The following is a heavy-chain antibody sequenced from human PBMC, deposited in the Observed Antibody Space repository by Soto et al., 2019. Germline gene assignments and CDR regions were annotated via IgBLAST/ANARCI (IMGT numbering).Heavy chain of an antibody. CDR3: ARGLECRGYCLDKPTWFAP. Sequence: QVQLVQSGAEVKKPGSSVKVSCKASGGTFSTYTFSWVRQAPGQGLEWMGLIIPIFGTPYYAQKFQGRVTITADKSTSTVYMELSSLRSDDTAVYFCARGLECRGYCLDKPTWFAPWGQGTLVTVSS. CDR1: GGTFSTYT. D-gene: IGHD2-15*01. V-gene: IGHV1-69*06. J-gene: IGHJ5*02. CDR2: IIPIFGTP.